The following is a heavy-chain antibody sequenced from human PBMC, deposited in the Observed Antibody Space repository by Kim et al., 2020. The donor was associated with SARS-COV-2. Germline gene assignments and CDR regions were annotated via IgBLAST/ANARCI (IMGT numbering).Heavy chain of an antibody. CDR1: GYSFTTYW. V-gene: IGHV5-51*01. CDR3: VRAPSGVSNPHYIDY. D-gene: IGHD2-8*01. CDR2: MYPGDSDT. J-gene: IGHJ4*02. Sequence: GESLKISCQGSGYSFTTYWIGWVRQMPGKGLESVGIMYPGDSDTRYSPSSQGHVTISADKTIATAYLQWSSLEASDTAMYYCVRAPSGVSNPHYIDYWGQGTLVTVSS.